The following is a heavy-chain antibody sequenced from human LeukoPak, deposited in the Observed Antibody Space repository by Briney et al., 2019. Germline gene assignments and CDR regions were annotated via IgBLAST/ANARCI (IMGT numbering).Heavy chain of an antibody. D-gene: IGHD3-16*01. V-gene: IGHV3-43*02. CDR3: AKDIERMGGYGMDV. Sequence: GGSLRPSCAASGFTFDDYAMHWVRQAPGKGLEWVSLISGDGGSTYYADSVKGRFTISRDNSKNSLYLQMNSLRPEDTALYHCAKDIERMGGYGMDVWSQGTTVTVSS. CDR1: GFTFDDYA. CDR2: ISGDGGST. J-gene: IGHJ6*02.